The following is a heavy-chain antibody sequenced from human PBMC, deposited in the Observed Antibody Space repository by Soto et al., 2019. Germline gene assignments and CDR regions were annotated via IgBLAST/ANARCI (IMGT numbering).Heavy chain of an antibody. CDR1: GFTFGRYA. CDR2: LSGSGSST. D-gene: IGHD3-3*01. Sequence: GGSLRLSCAASGFTFGRYAMTWVRQAPGKGLEWVSSLSGSGSSTYYADSVKGRFTISRDNSKDMLHLQMHSLRAEDTAVYYCAKDARILEYGFRSGGNDAFDLWGQGTKVTVSS. V-gene: IGHV3-23*01. CDR3: AKDARILEYGFRSGGNDAFDL. J-gene: IGHJ3*01.